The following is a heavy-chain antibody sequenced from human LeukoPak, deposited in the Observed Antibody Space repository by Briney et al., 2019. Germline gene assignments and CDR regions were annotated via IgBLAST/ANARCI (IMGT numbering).Heavy chain of an antibody. J-gene: IGHJ4*02. CDR3: ARALWFGELSPFDY. D-gene: IGHD3-10*01. V-gene: IGHV1-2*02. CDR2: INPNSGGT. Sequence: ASVKASCKASQYTFTGYYMHWVRQAPGQGLEWMGWINPNSGGTKYAQKFQGRVTMTRDPSISTAYMELSRLMSDDTAVYYCARALWFGELSPFDYWGQGTLVTVSS. CDR1: QYTFTGYY.